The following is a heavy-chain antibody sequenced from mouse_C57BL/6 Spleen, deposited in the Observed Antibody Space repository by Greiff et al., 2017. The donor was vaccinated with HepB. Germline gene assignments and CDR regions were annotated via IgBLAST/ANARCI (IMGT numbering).Heavy chain of an antibody. J-gene: IGHJ2*01. CDR2: IYPGSGST. CDR1: GYTFTSYW. D-gene: IGHD5-5*01. V-gene: IGHV1-55*01. Sequence: QVQLKQSGAELVKPGASVKMSCKASGYTFTSYWITWVKQRPGQGLEWIGDIYPGSGSTNYNGKFKGKATLTVDTSSSTAYMQLSSLTSEDSAVYYCANSYLYYFDYWGQGTTLTVSS. CDR3: ANSYLYYFDY.